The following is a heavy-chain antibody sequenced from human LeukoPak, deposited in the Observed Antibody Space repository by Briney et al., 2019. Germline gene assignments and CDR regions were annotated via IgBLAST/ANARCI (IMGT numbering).Heavy chain of an antibody. J-gene: IGHJ5*02. CDR2: INPSGGST. CDR3: ASSSGYYSWFDP. Sequence: WASVKVSCKASGYTFTSYYMHWVRQAPGQGMEWMGIINPSGGSTSYAQKFQGRVTITRDTSTSKVYMELSSLRSEDTAVYYCASSSGYYSWFDPWGQGTLVTVSS. CDR1: GYTFTSYY. D-gene: IGHD3-22*01. V-gene: IGHV1-46*01.